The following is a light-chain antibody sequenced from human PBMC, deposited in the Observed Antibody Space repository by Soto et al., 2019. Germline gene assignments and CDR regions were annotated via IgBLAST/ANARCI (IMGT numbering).Light chain of an antibody. CDR2: GAS. V-gene: IGKV3-20*01. J-gene: IGKJ1*01. CDR1: QSVSRSY. Sequence: EIVLTQSPGTLSLSPGERATLSCRASQSVSRSYLAWYQQKPGQAPRLLIYGASSRATGIPDRFSGSGSGTDFTLTISRLEPEDFAVYYCQQYGDSRTFGQGTKVEIK. CDR3: QQYGDSRT.